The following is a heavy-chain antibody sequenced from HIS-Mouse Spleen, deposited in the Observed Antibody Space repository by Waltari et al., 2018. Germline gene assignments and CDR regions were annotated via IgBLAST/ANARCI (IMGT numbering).Heavy chain of an antibody. CDR2: IKQDGSEK. CDR3: ARALHQLDY. Sequence: EVQLVESGGGLVQPGGSLRLACAAPGCTFSRYWMGWVRQAPGKGLEWVANIKQDGSEKYYVDSVKGRFTISRDNAKNSLYLQMNSLRAEDTAVYYCARALHQLDYWGQGTLVTVSS. D-gene: IGHD2-2*01. CDR1: GCTFSRYW. V-gene: IGHV3-7*01. J-gene: IGHJ4*02.